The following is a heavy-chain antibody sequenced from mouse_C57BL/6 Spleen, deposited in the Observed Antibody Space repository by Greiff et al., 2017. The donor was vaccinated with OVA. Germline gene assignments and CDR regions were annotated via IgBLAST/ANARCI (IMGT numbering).Heavy chain of an antibody. D-gene: IGHD1-1*01. J-gene: IGHJ2*01. V-gene: IGHV1-62-2*01. CDR2: FYPGSGSI. Sequence: VKVVESGAELVKPGASVKLSCKASGYTFTEYTIHWVKQRSGQGLEWIGWFYPGSGSIKYNEKFKDKATLTADKSSSTVYMQLSRLTSEDSAVYFCARHEDYYGSSDYFDYWGQGTTLTVSS. CDR1: GYTFTEYT. CDR3: ARHEDYYGSSDYFDY.